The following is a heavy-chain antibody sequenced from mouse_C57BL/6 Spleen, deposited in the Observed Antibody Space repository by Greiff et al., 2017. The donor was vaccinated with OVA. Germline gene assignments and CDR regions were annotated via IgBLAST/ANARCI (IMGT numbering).Heavy chain of an antibody. CDR2: INPSNGGT. CDR1: GYTFTSYW. CDR3: ARWPDFLYAMDY. Sequence: QVQLKQPGTELVKPGASVKLSCKASGYTFTSYWMHWVKQRSGQGLEWIGNINPSNGGTNYNEKFKSKATLTVDKSSSTAYMQLSSLTSEDSAVYYCARWPDFLYAMDYWGQGTSVTVSS. J-gene: IGHJ4*01. V-gene: IGHV1-53*01.